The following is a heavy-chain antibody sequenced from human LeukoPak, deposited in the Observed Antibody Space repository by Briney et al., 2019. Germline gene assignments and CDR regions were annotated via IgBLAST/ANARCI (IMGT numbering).Heavy chain of an antibody. CDR3: AQDNYGAFDY. CDR1: GYSMCSGYY. D-gene: IGHD4-11*01. Sequence: SETLSLTCSVSGYSMCSGYYWGWVRQPPGKGLQWLGSVFYNETARYNPSLHSRVTVSIDTSKNQFSLKLNSVTAGDTAIYYCAQDNYGAFDYWGQGILVTVSS. J-gene: IGHJ4*02. V-gene: IGHV4-38-2*02. CDR2: VFYNETA.